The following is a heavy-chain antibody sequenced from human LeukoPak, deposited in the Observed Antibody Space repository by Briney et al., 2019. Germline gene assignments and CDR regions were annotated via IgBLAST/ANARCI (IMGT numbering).Heavy chain of an antibody. V-gene: IGHV4-61*08. D-gene: IGHD3-22*01. CDR3: ARETNYYDSSGYYYL. Sequence: SETLSLTCTVSGGSISGGGYYWSWIRQPPGKGLEWIGYIYYSGSTNYNPSLKSRVTISVDTSKNQFSLKLSSVTAADTAVYYCARETNYYDSSGYYYLWGQGTLVTVSS. CDR2: IYYSGST. CDR1: GGSISGGGYY. J-gene: IGHJ4*02.